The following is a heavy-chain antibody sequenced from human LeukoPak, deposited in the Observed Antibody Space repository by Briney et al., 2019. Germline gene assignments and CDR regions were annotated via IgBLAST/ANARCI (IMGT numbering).Heavy chain of an antibody. V-gene: IGHV3-74*01. CDR3: ARTFAAAHIDY. CDR2: IKSDGSST. Sequence: GGSLRLSCAASGFTFSSYYMNWVRQAPGKGLVWVSRIKSDGSSTTYADSVKGRFTISRDNAKNTLYLEMNSLRAEDTAVYYCARTFAAAHIDYWGQGTLVTVSS. CDR1: GFTFSSYY. J-gene: IGHJ4*02. D-gene: IGHD2-15*01.